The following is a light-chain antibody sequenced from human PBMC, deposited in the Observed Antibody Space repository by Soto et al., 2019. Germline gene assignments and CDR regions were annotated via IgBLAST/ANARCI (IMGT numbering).Light chain of an antibody. CDR1: QSVSSSY. V-gene: IGKV3-20*01. CDR3: QQYGSLIT. Sequence: EIVLTQFPGNLSLSPGERATLSCRASQSVSSSYLAWYQQKPSQATRLLIYGTSSRATGIPYRFSCSGSGTDFTLTFSRLGFEDFAVYYCQQYGSLITLGPGTRLEIK. CDR2: GTS. J-gene: IGKJ5*01.